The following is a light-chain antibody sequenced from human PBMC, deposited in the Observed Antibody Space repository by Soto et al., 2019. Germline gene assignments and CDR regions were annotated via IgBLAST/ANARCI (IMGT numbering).Light chain of an antibody. V-gene: IGLV2-8*01. CDR3: SSYAGNNNYV. CDR1: SSDVGGYNF. J-gene: IGLJ1*01. Sequence: QSALTQPPSASGSPGQSVTVSCTGTSSDVGGYNFVSWYQHHPGKAPKLIIYEISKRPSGVPDRFSGSKSGNTASLTVSVLQAEDEADYFCSSYAGNNNYVFGTGTKLTVL. CDR2: EIS.